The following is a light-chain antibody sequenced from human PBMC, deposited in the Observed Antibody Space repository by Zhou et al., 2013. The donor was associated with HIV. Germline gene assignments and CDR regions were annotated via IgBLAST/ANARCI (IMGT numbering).Light chain of an antibody. Sequence: EIVLTQSPGTLSLSPGERATLSCRASQSVISNYFAWYQQKPGRAPTLLIYDASNRAPGIPARFSGSGSGTDFTLTISSLDPADFAVYYCQQYARTFGGGTKVEIK. V-gene: IGKV3-20*01. CDR3: QQYART. J-gene: IGKJ4*01. CDR1: QSVISNY. CDR2: DAS.